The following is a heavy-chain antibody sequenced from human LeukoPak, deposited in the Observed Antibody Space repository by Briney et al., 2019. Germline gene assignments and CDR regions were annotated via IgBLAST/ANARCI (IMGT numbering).Heavy chain of an antibody. D-gene: IGHD1-26*01. CDR3: ARDAPTGGVY. CDR2: INHSGST. CDR1: GGSFSGYY. Sequence: SETLSLTCAVYGGSFSGYYWSWIRQPPGKGLEWIGEINHSGSTNYNPSLKSRVTISVDTSKNQFSLKLSSVTAADTAVYYCARDAPTGGVYWGQGTLVTVSS. J-gene: IGHJ4*02. V-gene: IGHV4-34*01.